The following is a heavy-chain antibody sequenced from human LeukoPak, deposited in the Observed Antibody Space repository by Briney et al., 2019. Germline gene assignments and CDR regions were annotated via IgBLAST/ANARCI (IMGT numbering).Heavy chain of an antibody. CDR1: GGSISSYY. Sequence: PSETLSLTCTVSGGSISSYYWSWIRQPPGKGLEWIGNVYHGGSTHYNPSLKSRVTISVDTSKNQFSLKLNSVTAADTAVYYCAGQPPTYYQDSSGYHAYYYFMDVWGTGTAVTISS. CDR2: VYHGGST. V-gene: IGHV4-59*04. J-gene: IGHJ6*03. D-gene: IGHD3-22*01. CDR3: AGQPPTYYQDSSGYHAYYYFMDV.